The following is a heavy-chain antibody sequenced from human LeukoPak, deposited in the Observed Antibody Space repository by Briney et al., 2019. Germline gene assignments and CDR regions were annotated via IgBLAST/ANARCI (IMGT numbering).Heavy chain of an antibody. CDR2: VSSSGSTI. CDR3: ARDAYSSGLLGLD. J-gene: IGHJ4*02. Sequence: GGSLRLSCAASGFTFSGYEMNWVRQAPGKGLEWVSYVSSSGSTIYYADSVKGRFTISRDNAKNSLYLQMNSLRAEDTAVYYCARDAYSSGLLGLDWGQGTLVTVSS. V-gene: IGHV3-48*03. D-gene: IGHD6-19*01. CDR1: GFTFSGYE.